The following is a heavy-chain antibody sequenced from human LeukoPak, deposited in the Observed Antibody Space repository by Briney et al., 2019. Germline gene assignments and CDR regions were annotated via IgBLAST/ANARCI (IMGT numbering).Heavy chain of an antibody. CDR3: AKGPGLIVVVVAAADAFDI. CDR2: ISGSGGST. V-gene: IGHV3-23*01. CDR1: GFTFSSYA. Sequence: PAGGSLRLSCAASGFTFSSYAMSWVRQAPGKGLEWVSAISGSGGSTYYADSVKGRFTISRDNSKNTLYLQMNSLRAEDTAVYYCAKGPGLIVVVVAAADAFDIWGQGTMVTVSS. J-gene: IGHJ3*02. D-gene: IGHD2-15*01.